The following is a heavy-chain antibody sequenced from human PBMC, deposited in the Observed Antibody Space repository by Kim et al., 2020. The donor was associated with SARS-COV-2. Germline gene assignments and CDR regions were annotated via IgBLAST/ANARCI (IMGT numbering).Heavy chain of an antibody. Sequence: SETLSLTCAVYGGSFSGYYWSWIRQPPGKGLEWIGEINHSGNTNYNPSLKSRVIISADTSKNQFSLRLSSVTAADTAVYYCGRKTYSGSGSYYNAWGQGTLVTVSS. CDR2: INHSGNT. CDR1: GGSFSGYY. J-gene: IGHJ5*02. D-gene: IGHD3-10*01. V-gene: IGHV4-34*01. CDR3: GRKTYSGSGSYYNA.